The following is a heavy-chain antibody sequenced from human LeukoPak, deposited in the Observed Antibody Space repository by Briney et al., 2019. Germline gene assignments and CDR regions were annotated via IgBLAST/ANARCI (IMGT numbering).Heavy chain of an antibody. CDR3: ARGDSDGSAR. D-gene: IGHD3-22*01. CDR2: INNDGSST. J-gene: IGHJ4*02. CDR1: GFTFSSYW. V-gene: IGHV3-74*01. Sequence: LGGSLRLSCVVSGFTFSSYWMHWVRQAPGKGLVWISRINNDGSSTAYADSVKGRFTISRDNAKNTLYLQMNSLRAEDTAVYYCARGDSDGSARWGQGTLVTVSS.